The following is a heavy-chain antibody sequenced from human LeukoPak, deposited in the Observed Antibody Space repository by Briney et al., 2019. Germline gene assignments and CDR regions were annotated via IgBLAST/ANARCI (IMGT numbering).Heavy chain of an antibody. CDR1: GFTFSGQW. J-gene: IGHJ4*02. CDR3: ARLRYSDY. V-gene: IGHV3-7*01. D-gene: IGHD1-26*01. Sequence: PGGSLRLSCAASGFTFSGQWMTWVRQAPGKGLEWVANIKQDGSEKNYVDSVKGRFTISRDNAKNSVYLEITNLGVEDTAVYYCARLRYSDYWGQGTVVTVSS. CDR2: IKQDGSEK.